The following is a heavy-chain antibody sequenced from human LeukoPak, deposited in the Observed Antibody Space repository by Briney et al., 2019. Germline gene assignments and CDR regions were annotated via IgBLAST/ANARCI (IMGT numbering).Heavy chain of an antibody. Sequence: GGSLRLSCAASGLTFGSYVMSWVRQAPGKGLEWVAYIKKTGSETYYVDSVKGRFTITRDNTRNSLFLQMYSLRAEDTAVYFCAREDGYCSGGNCYSYFDSWGQGTLVTVSS. CDR1: GLTFGSYV. J-gene: IGHJ4*02. D-gene: IGHD2-15*01. CDR2: IKKTGSET. V-gene: IGHV3-7*01. CDR3: AREDGYCSGGNCYSYFDS.